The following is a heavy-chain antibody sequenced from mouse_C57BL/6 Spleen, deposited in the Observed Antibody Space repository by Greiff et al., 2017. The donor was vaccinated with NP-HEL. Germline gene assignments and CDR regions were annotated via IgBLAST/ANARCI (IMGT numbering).Heavy chain of an antibody. V-gene: IGHV1-81*01. CDR3: ASVLRTDFDY. J-gene: IGHJ2*01. Sequence: VHLVESGAELARPGASVKLSCKASGYTFTSYGISWVKQRTGQGLEWIGEIYPRSGNTYYNEKFKGKATLTADKSSSTAYMELRSLTSEDSAVYFCASVLRTDFDYWGQGTTLTVSS. CDR1: GYTFTSYG. CDR2: IYPRSGNT.